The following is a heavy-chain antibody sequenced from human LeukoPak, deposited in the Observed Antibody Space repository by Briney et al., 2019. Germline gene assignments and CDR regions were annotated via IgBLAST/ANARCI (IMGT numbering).Heavy chain of an antibody. Sequence: GGSLRLSCTAYGFTFSDYSMNWVRQAPGKGREWGSSISSSSSYIYYADSVKGRFTISRDNAKNSLYLQMNSLRAEDTAVYYCARDRPNWNPDSFDYWGQGTLVTVSS. CDR1: GFTFSDYS. D-gene: IGHD1-20*01. CDR3: ARDRPNWNPDSFDY. V-gene: IGHV3-21*01. CDR2: ISSSSSYI. J-gene: IGHJ4*02.